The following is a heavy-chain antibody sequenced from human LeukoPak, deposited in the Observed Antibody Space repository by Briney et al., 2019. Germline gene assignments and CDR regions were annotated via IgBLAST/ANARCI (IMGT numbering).Heavy chain of an antibody. J-gene: IGHJ4*01. Sequence: SETLSLTCSVSDGSMGTYYWGWIRQPPGKRLEWIGYIYYSGSTTYNPSLKSRVPVSVDTSKNQFSLKLTSMTAADTAVYYCARGRLGRQHASFFDSWGHGTLVTVSS. CDR1: DGSMGTYY. D-gene: IGHD2-2*01. CDR2: IYYSGST. CDR3: ARGRLGRQHASFFDS. V-gene: IGHV4-59*08.